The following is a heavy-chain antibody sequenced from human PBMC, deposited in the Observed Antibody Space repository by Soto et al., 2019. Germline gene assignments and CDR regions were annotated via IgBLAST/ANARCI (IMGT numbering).Heavy chain of an antibody. CDR1: GYSISSGYY. CDR3: ARDCTSTTCYLYYYGMDV. D-gene: IGHD2-2*01. CDR2: IYHSGST. J-gene: IGHJ6*02. V-gene: IGHV4-38-2*01. Sequence: SETLSLTCAVSGYSISSGYYWGWIRQPPGKGLEWIGSIYHSGSTYYNPSLKSRVTISVDTSKNQFSLRLSSVTAADTAVYYCARDCTSTTCYLYYYGMDVWGQGTTVTVSS.